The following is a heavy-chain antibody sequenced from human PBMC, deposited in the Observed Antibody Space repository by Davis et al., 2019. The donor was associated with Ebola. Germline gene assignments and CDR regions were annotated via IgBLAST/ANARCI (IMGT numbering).Heavy chain of an antibody. Sequence: GESLKISCAASGFTFSSYSMNWVRQAPGKGLEWVSSISSSSSYIYYADSVKGRFTISRDNAKNSLYLQMNSLRAEDTALYYCARVYSSSWYGNHDAFDIWGQGTMVTVSS. CDR2: ISSSSSYI. D-gene: IGHD6-13*01. V-gene: IGHV3-21*01. J-gene: IGHJ3*02. CDR1: GFTFSSYS. CDR3: ARVYSSSWYGNHDAFDI.